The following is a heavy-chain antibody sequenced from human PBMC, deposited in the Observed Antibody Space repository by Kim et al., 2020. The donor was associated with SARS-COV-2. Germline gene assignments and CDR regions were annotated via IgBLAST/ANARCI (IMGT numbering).Heavy chain of an antibody. CDR3: GKDKYSSSSGLAV. CDR2: ISWNSGNI. Sequence: GGSLRLSCAASGFTFGDYAMHWVRQAPGKGLEWVSGISWNSGNIGYEDSVKGRFTISRDNAKNSLYLQMNSLRAEDTALYYCGKDKYSSSSGLAVWGQGTLVTVSS. V-gene: IGHV3-9*01. J-gene: IGHJ4*02. D-gene: IGHD6-6*01. CDR1: GFTFGDYA.